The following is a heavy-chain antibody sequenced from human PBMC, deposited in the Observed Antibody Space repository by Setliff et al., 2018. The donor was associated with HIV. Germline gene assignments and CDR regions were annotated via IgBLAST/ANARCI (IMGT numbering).Heavy chain of an antibody. CDR1: GGSISSYY. CDR2: IYYSGTT. CDR3: ARDLPTTFWSGSTYYYYMDV. J-gene: IGHJ6*03. V-gene: IGHV4-59*01. Sequence: SETLSLTCTVSGGSISSYYWSWIRQPPGKGLEWIGSIYYSGTTNYNPSLKSRVTISVNTSKNQFSLKLHSVTAADTAVYSCARDLPTTFWSGSTYYYYMDVWGQGTLVTVSS. D-gene: IGHD3-3*01.